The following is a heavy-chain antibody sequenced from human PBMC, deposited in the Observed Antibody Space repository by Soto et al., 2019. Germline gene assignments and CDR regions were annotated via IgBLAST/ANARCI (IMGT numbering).Heavy chain of an antibody. CDR2: ISTNGDST. Sequence: EVQLVESGGGLVQPGGSLRLSCAASGFTFGSYPMHWVRQAPGKGLEYVSAISTNGDSTFYVNSVKGRFTISRDNSKNTLYLQVGSLRAEDMGVYYCAREGMSRPRWVFDYWGQGTLVTASS. D-gene: IGHD6-13*01. CDR1: GFTFGSYP. J-gene: IGHJ4*02. CDR3: AREGMSRPRWVFDY. V-gene: IGHV3-64*01.